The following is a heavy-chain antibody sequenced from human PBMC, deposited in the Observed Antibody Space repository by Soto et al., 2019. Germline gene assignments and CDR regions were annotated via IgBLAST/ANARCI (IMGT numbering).Heavy chain of an antibody. Sequence: QLQLQESGPGLVKPSETLSLTCSVSGGSISSSSYFWGWIRQPPGKGLEWIGSIYYSGSTYYNPSLKSQVTVSVDTSTHQFYLKLSSVTAADTAVYYCARHPSDFWFDPWGQGTLVTFSS. CDR3: ARHPSDFWFDP. CDR2: IYYSGST. J-gene: IGHJ5*02. CDR1: GGSISSSSYF. D-gene: IGHD2-21*02. V-gene: IGHV4-39*01.